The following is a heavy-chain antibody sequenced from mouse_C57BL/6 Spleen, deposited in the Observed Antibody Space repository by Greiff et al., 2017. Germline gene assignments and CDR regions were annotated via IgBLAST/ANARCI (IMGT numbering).Heavy chain of an antibody. V-gene: IGHV1-69*01. CDR3: ARIFITTVASPDV. CDR2: IDPSDSYT. CDR1: GYTFTSYW. D-gene: IGHD1-1*01. J-gene: IGHJ1*03. Sequence: QVQLQQPGAELVMPGASVKLSCKASGYTFTSYWMHWVKQRPGQGLEWIGEIDPSDSYTNYNQKFKGKSTLTVDKSSSTAYMQLSSLTSEDSAVYYCARIFITTVASPDVWGTGTTVTVSS.